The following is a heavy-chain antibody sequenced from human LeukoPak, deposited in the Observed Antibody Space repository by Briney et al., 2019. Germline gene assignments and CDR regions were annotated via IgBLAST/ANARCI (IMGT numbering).Heavy chain of an antibody. V-gene: IGHV3-21*01. Sequence: GGSLRLSCAASGFTFSSYSMNWVRQAPGKGLEWVSSISSSSSYIYYADSVKGRFTISRDNSNNTLYLQMNSLRAEDTAVYCCARNKWELLYYYGMDVWGQGTTVTVSS. D-gene: IGHD1-26*01. J-gene: IGHJ6*02. CDR3: ARNKWELLYYYGMDV. CDR2: ISSSSSYI. CDR1: GFTFSSYS.